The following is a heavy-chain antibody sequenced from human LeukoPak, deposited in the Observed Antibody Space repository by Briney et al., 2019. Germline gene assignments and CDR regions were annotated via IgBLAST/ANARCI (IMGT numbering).Heavy chain of an antibody. CDR1: GYTFTGYY. Sequence: ASVKVSCKASGYTFTGYYMHWVRQAPGQGLEWMAWINPNSGGTYYAQNFHDRITMTRDTSISTAYMELSRLRSDDTAIYYCARANALYCSSTGCLFDYWGQGTLVTVSS. J-gene: IGHJ4*02. D-gene: IGHD2-2*01. V-gene: IGHV1-2*02. CDR3: ARANALYCSSTGCLFDY. CDR2: INPNSGGT.